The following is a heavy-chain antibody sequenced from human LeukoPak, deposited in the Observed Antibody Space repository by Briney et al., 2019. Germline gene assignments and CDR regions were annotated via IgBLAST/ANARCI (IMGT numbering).Heavy chain of an antibody. CDR3: ASGAGIAAPGTYDAFDI. J-gene: IGHJ3*02. CDR1: GYSFTTYW. V-gene: IGHV5-51*04. Sequence: GESLKISCKGSGYSFTTYWIGWVRQMPGKGLESMGIIYPGDSDTKYSPSFQGQVTISADRPISTAYLQWSSLKASDTAMYYCASGAGIAAPGTYDAFDIWGQGTMVTVSS. CDR2: IYPGDSDT. D-gene: IGHD6-13*01.